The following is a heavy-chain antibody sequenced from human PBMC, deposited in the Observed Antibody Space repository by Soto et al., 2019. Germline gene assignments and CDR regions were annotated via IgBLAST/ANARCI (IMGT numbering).Heavy chain of an antibody. CDR2: MNPNSGNT. D-gene: IGHD3-3*01. J-gene: IGHJ6*02. Sequence: QMQLVQSGAEVKKPGASVKVSCKASGYTFTSYDINWVRQATGQGLEWMGWMNPNSGNTGYAQKFQGRVTMTRNTSISTAYMELSSLRSEDTAVYYCARGPFYDFWSGPYYYYGMDVWGQGTTVTVSS. CDR3: ARGPFYDFWSGPYYYYGMDV. CDR1: GYTFTSYD. V-gene: IGHV1-8*01.